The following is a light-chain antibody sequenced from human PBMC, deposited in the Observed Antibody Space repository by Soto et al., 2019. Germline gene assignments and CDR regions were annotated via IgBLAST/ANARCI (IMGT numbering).Light chain of an antibody. V-gene: IGLV2-23*02. Sequence: QSVLTQPASVSGSPGQSITISCTGTSSDVGSYNLVSWYQQHPGKAPELTIYEVSKRPSGVSNRFSGSKSGNTASLTISGLQAEDEADHYCTSYAGDTAPYVFGTGTKVTVL. J-gene: IGLJ1*01. CDR2: EVS. CDR1: SSDVGSYNL. CDR3: TSYAGDTAPYV.